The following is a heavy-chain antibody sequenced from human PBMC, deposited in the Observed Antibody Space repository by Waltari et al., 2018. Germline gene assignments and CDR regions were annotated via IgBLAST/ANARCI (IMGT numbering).Heavy chain of an antibody. CDR1: GFTLISYA. D-gene: IGHD1-26*01. CDR3: AKGAHYFYHMDV. V-gene: IGHV3-23*01. Sequence: EVQLLESGGTLVQPGGSLRLSCAASGFTLISYASPWVRQDPGKGLEWVSGSDAGGDYTYYADTGKGRFTFSRDNSKNTMFLQMNSLRVEDTAVYYCAKGAHYFYHMDVWGKGTTVTVSS. J-gene: IGHJ6*03. CDR2: SDAGGDYT.